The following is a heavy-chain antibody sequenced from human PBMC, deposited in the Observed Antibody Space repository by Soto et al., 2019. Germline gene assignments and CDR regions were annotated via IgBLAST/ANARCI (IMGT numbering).Heavy chain of an antibody. Sequence: QVQLVQSGAEVKKPWASVTVSCKASGYTFTSYYMHWVRQAPGQGLEWMGIINPSGGSTSYAQKFQGRVTMTRDTSTSTVYMELSSLRSEDTAVYYCARARGSYLPQVYWGQGTLVTVSS. CDR1: GYTFTSYY. CDR3: ARARGSYLPQVY. D-gene: IGHD1-26*01. J-gene: IGHJ4*02. CDR2: INPSGGST. V-gene: IGHV1-46*01.